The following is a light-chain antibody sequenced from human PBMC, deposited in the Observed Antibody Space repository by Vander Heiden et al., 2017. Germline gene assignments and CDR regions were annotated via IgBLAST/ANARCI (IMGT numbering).Light chain of an antibody. V-gene: IGKV4-1*01. CDR3: QQYFSTPLT. Sequence: DIVLTQSPASLAVSLGETATINCKSSQSGLYRTNNNNYLAWYQQKRGQPPKLLIYWASVREPGVPDRFSGSGSGTDFIHTISSLQPEDVAVYFCQQYFSTPLTFGHGTRLEIK. J-gene: IGKJ5*01. CDR1: QSGLYRTNNNNY. CDR2: WAS.